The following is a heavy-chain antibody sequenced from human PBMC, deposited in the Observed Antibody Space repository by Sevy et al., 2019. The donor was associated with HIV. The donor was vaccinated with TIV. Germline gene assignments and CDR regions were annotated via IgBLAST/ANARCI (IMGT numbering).Heavy chain of an antibody. CDR2: IQYDGSNK. V-gene: IGHV3-30*02. D-gene: IGHD2-21*01. CDR3: VKEGGGEGGDH. J-gene: IGHJ4*02. Sequence: GGSLRLSCAASGFSFSSYGMHWVRQAPGKGLEWMSYIQYDGSNKDYADSVKGRFTISRDNSKNTLYLQMNSLRVEDRGVFYWVKEGGGEGGDHWGQGTLVTVSS. CDR1: GFSFSSYG.